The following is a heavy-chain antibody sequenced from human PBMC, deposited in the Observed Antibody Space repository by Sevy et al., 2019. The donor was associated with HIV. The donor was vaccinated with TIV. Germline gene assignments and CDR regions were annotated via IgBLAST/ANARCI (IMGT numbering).Heavy chain of an antibody. D-gene: IGHD2-8*01. CDR1: GFTFDDYA. Sequence: GGSQRLSCAASGFTFDDYAMHWVRQAPGKGLEWVSGISWNRGSIDYADSVKGRFTISRDNAKNSLYLQMKSLRADDTALYYCARDRDDGYCTNGVCFNFDNWGQGTLVTVSS. V-gene: IGHV3-9*01. CDR3: ARDRDDGYCTNGVCFNFDN. J-gene: IGHJ4*01. CDR2: ISWNRGSI.